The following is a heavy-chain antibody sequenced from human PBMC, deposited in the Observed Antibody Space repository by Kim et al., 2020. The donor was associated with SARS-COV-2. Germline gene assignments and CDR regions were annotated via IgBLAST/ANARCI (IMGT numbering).Heavy chain of an antibody. V-gene: IGHV4-39*01. D-gene: IGHD3-10*01. J-gene: IGHJ4*02. CDR1: GGSINSDNYY. Sequence: SETLSLTCTVSGGSINSDNYYWGWIRQPPGKGLEWIGSIYYSGSTFYNPSLKSRVTISVDTSKSQFSLRLTSVTAADTAIYYCASDPVRGAQTTDYWGQGPLVTVSS. CDR2: IYYSGST. CDR3: ASDPVRGAQTTDY.